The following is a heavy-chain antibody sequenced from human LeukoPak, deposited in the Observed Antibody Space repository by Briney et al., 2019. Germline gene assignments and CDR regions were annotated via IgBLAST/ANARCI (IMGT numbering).Heavy chain of an antibody. D-gene: IGHD2-15*01. CDR1: GFTFSSYA. CDR2: ISGSGGST. V-gene: IGHV3-23*01. Sequence: GGSLRLSCAASGFTFSSYAMSWVRQAPGKGLEWVSAISGSGGSTYYADSVKGRFTISRDNSKNTLYLQMNSLRAEDTAVYYCAKTECSGGSCYPDYWGQGTLVTVSS. J-gene: IGHJ4*02. CDR3: AKTECSGGSCYPDY.